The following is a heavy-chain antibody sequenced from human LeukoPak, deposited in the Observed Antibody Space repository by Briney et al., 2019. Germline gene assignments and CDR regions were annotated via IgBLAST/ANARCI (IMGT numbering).Heavy chain of an antibody. CDR2: ISAYNGNT. CDR1: GYTFTSYG. CDR3: ARDHSSGWYEKWFDP. V-gene: IGHV1-18*01. J-gene: IGHJ5*02. Sequence: GASVKVSCKASGYTFTSYGISWVRQAPGQGLEWMGWISAYNGNTNYAQKLQGRVTMTTDTSTSTAYMELSSLRSEDTAVYYCARDHSSGWYEKWFDPWGQGTLVTVSS. D-gene: IGHD6-19*01.